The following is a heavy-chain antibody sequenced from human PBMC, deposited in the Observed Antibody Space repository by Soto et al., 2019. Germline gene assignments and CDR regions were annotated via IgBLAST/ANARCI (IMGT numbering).Heavy chain of an antibody. CDR1: GGSLSGYY. D-gene: IGHD1-26*01. V-gene: IGHV4-34*01. J-gene: IGHJ4*02. CDR2: INHSGNT. CDR3: ARHHVRGRTIAGAAEF. Sequence: QVQLQQWGAGLLKPSETLSLTCAVYGGSLSGYYWSWIRQPPGKALEWIGEINHSGNTNYNPSLKSRVTISVDTSKNQHFLNLSSVTAADTAMYYCARHHVRGRTIAGAAEFWGQGTLVTVSS.